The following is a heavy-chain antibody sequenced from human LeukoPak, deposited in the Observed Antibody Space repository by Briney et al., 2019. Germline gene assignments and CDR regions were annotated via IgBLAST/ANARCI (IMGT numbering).Heavy chain of an antibody. CDR2: IRSKAYGGTT. CDR1: GFTFGDYA. Sequence: GGSLRLSCTASGFTFGDYAMSWVRQAPGKELEWVGFIRSKAYGGTTEYAASVKGRFTISRDDSKSIAYLQMNSLKTEDTAAYYCTNSLLLGYCSGGSCYADFDYWGQGTLVTVSS. D-gene: IGHD2-15*01. V-gene: IGHV3-49*04. CDR3: TNSLLLGYCSGGSCYADFDY. J-gene: IGHJ4*02.